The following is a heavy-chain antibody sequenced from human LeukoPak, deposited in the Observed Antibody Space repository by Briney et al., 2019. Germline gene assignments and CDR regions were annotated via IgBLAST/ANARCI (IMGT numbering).Heavy chain of an antibody. CDR1: GYTFTGYY. J-gene: IGHJ4*02. D-gene: IGHD3-9*01. V-gene: IGHV1-2*02. CDR2: INPNSGGT. Sequence: GASVKVSCKASGYTFTGYYMHWVRQAPGQGLEWMGWINPNSGGTNYAQKFQGRVTMTRDTSISTAYMELSRLRSDDTAVYYCARMDGTGYDILTGYCGWGVYYFDYWGQGTLVTVSS. CDR3: ARMDGTGYDILTGYCGWGVYYFDY.